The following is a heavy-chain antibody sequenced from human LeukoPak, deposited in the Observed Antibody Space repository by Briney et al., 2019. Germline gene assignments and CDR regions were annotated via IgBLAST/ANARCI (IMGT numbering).Heavy chain of an antibody. D-gene: IGHD3-10*01. CDR3: ARVLPDGSFPLEY. CDR1: GYSFTGYY. CDR2: INPNSGGT. Sequence: ASVKVSCKASGYSFTGYYLHWVRQAPGQGLEWMGGINPNSGGTDYAQKFQGRVTMTRDTSISTAYMELSILISDDSAVYYCARVLPDGSFPLEYWGQGTLVTVSS. J-gene: IGHJ4*02. V-gene: IGHV1-2*02.